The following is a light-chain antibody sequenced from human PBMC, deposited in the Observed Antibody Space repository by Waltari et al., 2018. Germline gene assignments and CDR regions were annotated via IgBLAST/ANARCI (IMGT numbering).Light chain of an antibody. CDR1: SSDVGGYNY. J-gene: IGLJ3*02. CDR2: DVS. Sequence: SCTGTSSDVGGYNYVSWYQQHPGKAPKLMIYDVSERPSGVSNHFSGSKSGNTASLTISGLQAEDEADYYCSSYTSSNTWVFGGGTKLTVL. CDR3: SSYTSSNTWV. V-gene: IGLV2-14*04.